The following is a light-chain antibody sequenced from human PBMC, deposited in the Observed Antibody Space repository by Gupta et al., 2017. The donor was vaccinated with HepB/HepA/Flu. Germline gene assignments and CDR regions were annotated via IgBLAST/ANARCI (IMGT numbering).Light chain of an antibody. CDR1: QSISSW. J-gene: IGKJ1*01. CDR2: KAS. V-gene: IGKV1-5*03. Sequence: DIQMTQSPSTLSASVGDRVTITCRASQSISSWLAWYQQKPGKAPKLLIYKASSLESGVPSRFSGSGSGXEFTLTXSSLQPDDFATYYCQQYSSWWTFGXGTKVEI. CDR3: QQYSSWWT.